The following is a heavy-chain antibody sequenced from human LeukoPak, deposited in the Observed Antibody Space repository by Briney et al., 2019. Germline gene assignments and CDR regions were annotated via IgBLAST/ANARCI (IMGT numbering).Heavy chain of an antibody. V-gene: IGHV4-59*01. CDR2: IYYSGST. D-gene: IGHD6-13*01. CDR3: ARGGRYSSSWYDY. CDR1: GGSISSYY. J-gene: IGHJ4*02. Sequence: PSETLSLTCTVSGGSISSYYWSWIRQPPGKGLEWIGYIYYSGSTNYNPPLKSRVTISVDTSKNQFSLKLSSVTAADTAVYYCARGGRYSSSWYDYWGQGTLVTVSS.